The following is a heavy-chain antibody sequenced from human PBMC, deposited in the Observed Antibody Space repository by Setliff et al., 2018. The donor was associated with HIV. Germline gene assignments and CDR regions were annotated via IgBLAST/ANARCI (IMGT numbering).Heavy chain of an antibody. J-gene: IGHJ6*03. V-gene: IGHV4-39*07. Sequence: KPSETLSLTCTVSGGSISTGDYYWAWIRHYPGKGLEWIGEINHSGSTHYNPSLKSRFTISVDTSKNQFSLKVDSVTAADTAVYYCARGARLLAGYSDRWDYYYMGVWGKGTTVTVSS. CDR3: ARGARLLAGYSDRWDYYYMGV. CDR2: INHSGST. CDR1: GGSISTGDYY. D-gene: IGHD6-13*01.